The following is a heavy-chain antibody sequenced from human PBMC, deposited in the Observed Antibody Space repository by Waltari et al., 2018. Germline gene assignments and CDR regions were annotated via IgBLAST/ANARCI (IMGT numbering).Heavy chain of an antibody. CDR2: IHAGGNT. V-gene: IGHV3-53*01. J-gene: IGHJ4*02. Sequence: EVQLVEAGGGLIQPGGSLRLSWEASGFRGSWHYLRWVRQAPGKGLEWVSVIHAGGNTYYGDAVKGRFTISRDISKNTLYLQMNSLTVDDSAMYYCARAGLGSPSQWLQLFDSWGQGTLVTVSS. CDR3: ARAGLGSPSQWLQLFDS. D-gene: IGHD5-12*01. CDR1: GFRGSWHY.